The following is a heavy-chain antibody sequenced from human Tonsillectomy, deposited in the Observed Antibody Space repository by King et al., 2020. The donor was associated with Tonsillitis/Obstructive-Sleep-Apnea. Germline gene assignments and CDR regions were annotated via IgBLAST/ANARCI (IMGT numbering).Heavy chain of an antibody. D-gene: IGHD2-2*01. CDR3: AKAPTALPALFDY. Sequence: VQLVESGGALLQLGEPLNSPCETSGFTFSNSAMSWFPQPPETGLEWVSAISGSGGSTYYAESVKGRFTISRDNSKNTLYLDMNTLRAEDTAVYYCAKAPTALPALFDYWGQGTLVTVSS. J-gene: IGHJ4*02. CDR1: GFTFSNSA. V-gene: IGHV3-23*04. CDR2: ISGSGGST.